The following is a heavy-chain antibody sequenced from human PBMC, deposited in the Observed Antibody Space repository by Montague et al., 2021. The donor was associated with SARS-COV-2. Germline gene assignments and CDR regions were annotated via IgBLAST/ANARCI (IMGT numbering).Heavy chain of an antibody. CDR1: GVSISSYY. CDR2: IYFSWST. D-gene: IGHD3-22*01. V-gene: IGHV4-59*08. J-gene: IGHJ3*02. CDR3: ARHGRFSVIVNTPRGAFDI. Sequence: SETLSLTCTVSGVSISSYYWSWIRQPPGKGLEWIWCIYFSWSTNYNPSLKSQVTISVDTSKNQFSLKLSSVTAADTAVYYCARHGRFSVIVNTPRGAFDIWGQGTMVTVSS.